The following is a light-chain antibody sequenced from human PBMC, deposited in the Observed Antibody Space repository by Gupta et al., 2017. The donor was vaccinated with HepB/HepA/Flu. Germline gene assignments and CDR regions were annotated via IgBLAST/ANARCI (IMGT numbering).Light chain of an antibody. V-gene: IGLV7-43*01. J-gene: IGLJ3*02. CDR1: TGAVTNGFF. CDR3: LLFYGGAWV. CDR2: TTN. Sequence: QAVVTQEPSLTVSPGGTVTLTCAFNTGAVTNGFFPSWFQQKPGQAPRPLIYTTNSKYSWTPARFSGSLLGGKAALTLSGVQPEDDADYYCLLFYGGAWVFGGGTKLTVL.